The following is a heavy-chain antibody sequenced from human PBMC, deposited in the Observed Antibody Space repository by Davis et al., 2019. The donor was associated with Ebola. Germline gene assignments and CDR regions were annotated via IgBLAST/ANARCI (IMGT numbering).Heavy chain of an antibody. CDR2: ISGSGGTT. J-gene: IGHJ6*04. D-gene: IGHD3-3*01. Sequence: GGSLRLSCAASGFTFSISAMNWVRQPPGKGLEWVSGISGSGGTTYYADSVKGRLTISRDNSKSTLYLQMNSLRAEDTAVYYCAKDLGDFWSSYYYISHGMDVWGKGTTVTVSS. CDR1: GFTFSISA. CDR3: AKDLGDFWSSYYYISHGMDV. V-gene: IGHV3-23*01.